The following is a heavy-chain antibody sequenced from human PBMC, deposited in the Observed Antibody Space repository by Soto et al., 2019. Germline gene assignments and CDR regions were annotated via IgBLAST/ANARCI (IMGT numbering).Heavy chain of an antibody. CDR1: GYTFTSYD. J-gene: IGHJ6*03. CDR2: MNPNSGNT. CDR3: ARVWIQPPDYYYYMDV. D-gene: IGHD5-18*01. V-gene: IGHV1-8*01. Sequence: GASVKVSCKASGYTFTSYDINWVRQATGQGLEWVGWMNPNSGNTGYAQKFQGRVTMTRNTSISTAYMELSSLRSEDTAVYYCARVWIQPPDYYYYMDVWGKGTTVTVSS.